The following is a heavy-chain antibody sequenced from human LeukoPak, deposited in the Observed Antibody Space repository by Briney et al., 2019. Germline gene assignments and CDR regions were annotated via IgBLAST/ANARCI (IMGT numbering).Heavy chain of an antibody. D-gene: IGHD3-10*01. V-gene: IGHV1-3*01. CDR1: GYTFTNYA. CDR2: INAGNGNT. Sequence: GASVKVSCKASGYTFTNYALQWMRQAPGQRLEWMGWINAGNGNTKYSQKFQGRVTITRDTSASIAYMKLSSLRSEDTAVYYCARDRGVTMVRGVIDSFDYWGQGTLVTVSS. CDR3: ARDRGVTMVRGVIDSFDY. J-gene: IGHJ4*02.